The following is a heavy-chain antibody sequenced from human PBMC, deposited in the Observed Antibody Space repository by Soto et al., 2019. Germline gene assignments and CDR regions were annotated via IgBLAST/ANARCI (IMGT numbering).Heavy chain of an antibody. D-gene: IGHD5-12*01. CDR2: IGFSGGSR. CDR1: GFSFSGYV. J-gene: IGHJ5*02. Sequence: EVQLLESGGGVVQPGGSLRLSCAASGFSFSGYVISWVRQAPGKGLEWVSVIGFSGGSRFYADSVKGRFTISRDISSNTEYLQMNSLRAEDTAVYYCAKSQDEMATNSMVDLWGQGTRVTVSS. V-gene: IGHV3-23*01. CDR3: AKSQDEMATNSMVDL.